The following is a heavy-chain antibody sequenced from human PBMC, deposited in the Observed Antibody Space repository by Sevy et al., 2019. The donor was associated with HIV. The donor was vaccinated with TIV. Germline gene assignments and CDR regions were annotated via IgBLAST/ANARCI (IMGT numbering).Heavy chain of an antibody. J-gene: IGHJ4*02. Sequence: SETLSLTCAVYGGSFSGYYWSWIRQPPGKGLEWIGEIIHSGSTTYNPSLKSRVTISIDTSKNQFSLKLNSLTAADTAMYYCARGQWAHLYWGQGTLVTVSS. V-gene: IGHV4-34*01. CDR3: ARGQWAHLY. CDR1: GGSFSGYY. D-gene: IGHD1-26*01. CDR2: IIHSGST.